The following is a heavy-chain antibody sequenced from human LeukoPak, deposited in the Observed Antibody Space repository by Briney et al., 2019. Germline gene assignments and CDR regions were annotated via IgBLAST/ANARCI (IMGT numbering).Heavy chain of an antibody. CDR2: ISTNDRTT. Sequence: KTGGSLRLSCAASGFILSDYYMSWIRQAPGKGLEWVAYISTNDRTTYYADSVKGRFTISRDNAKNSLYLQMNSLRAEDTAVYYCARESYSSGYYYDYWGQGTLVTVSS. CDR3: ARESYSSGYYYDY. J-gene: IGHJ4*02. D-gene: IGHD3-22*01. CDR1: GFILSDYY. V-gene: IGHV3-11*04.